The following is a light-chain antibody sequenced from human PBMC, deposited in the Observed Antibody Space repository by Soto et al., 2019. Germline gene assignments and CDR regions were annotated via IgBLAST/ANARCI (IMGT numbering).Light chain of an antibody. CDR2: AAS. Sequence: DIQMTQSPSSLSASVGDRGTITCRASQGIANYLAWYQQKPGKVPKLLIYAASTLEPGAPSRFSGSGFGTNFTLSISSLQPEDFATYYCQKYNGAPFTFGPGTKVDIK. J-gene: IGKJ3*01. V-gene: IGKV1-27*01. CDR3: QKYNGAPFT. CDR1: QGIANY.